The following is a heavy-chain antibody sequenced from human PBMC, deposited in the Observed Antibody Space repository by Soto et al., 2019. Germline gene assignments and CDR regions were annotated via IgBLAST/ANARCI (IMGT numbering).Heavy chain of an antibody. Sequence: GESLKISCKGSGYSFTSYWIGWVRQMPGKGLEWMGIIYPGDSDTRYSPSFQGQVTISADKSISTAYLQWSSLKASDTAMYYCARDDSSGYYIALNAFDIWGQGTMVTVSS. CDR2: IYPGDSDT. CDR1: GYSFTSYW. D-gene: IGHD3-22*01. V-gene: IGHV5-51*01. CDR3: ARDDSSGYYIALNAFDI. J-gene: IGHJ3*02.